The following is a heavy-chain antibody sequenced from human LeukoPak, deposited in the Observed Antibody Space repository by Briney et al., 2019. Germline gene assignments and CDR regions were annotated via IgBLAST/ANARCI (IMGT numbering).Heavy chain of an antibody. Sequence: GGSLRLSCAASGFTFSSCAMHWVRQAPGKGLEYVSAISSNGGSTYYANSVKGRFTISRDNSKNTLYLQMGSLRAEDMAVYYCARSAAHPYYFDYWGQGTLVTVSS. CDR3: ARSAAHPYYFDY. J-gene: IGHJ4*02. CDR2: ISSNGGST. V-gene: IGHV3-64*01. CDR1: GFTFSSCA. D-gene: IGHD6-6*01.